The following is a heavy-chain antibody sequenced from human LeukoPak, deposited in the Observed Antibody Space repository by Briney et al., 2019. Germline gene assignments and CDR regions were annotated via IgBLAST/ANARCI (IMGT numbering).Heavy chain of an antibody. CDR3: ARDSSSWYNLDY. J-gene: IGHJ4*02. Sequence: GGSLRLSCAASGFPFDSYSMNWVRQAPGKGLEWVSLISSGSTYIYYADSVKGRFTISRDNAKNSLYLQMNSLRAEDTAVYYCARDSSSWYNLDYWGQGTLVTVSS. CDR1: GFPFDSYS. D-gene: IGHD6-13*01. CDR2: ISSGSTYI. V-gene: IGHV3-21*01.